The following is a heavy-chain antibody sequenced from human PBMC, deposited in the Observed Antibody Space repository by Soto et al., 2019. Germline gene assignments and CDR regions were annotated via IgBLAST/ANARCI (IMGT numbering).Heavy chain of an antibody. CDR1: GGAFTNYS. D-gene: IGHD1-1*01. CDR3: ASWSAWNPPYYHGMDV. J-gene: IGHJ6*02. CDR2: IIPLHNTS. Sequence: SVKVSCKVSGGAFTNYSLNWVRHSPGQGLEWLGGIIPLHNTSNYSEKFVGRVSVTADISSSTVYMHLSGLTSGDTATYYCASWSAWNPPYYHGMDVWGQGTTVTVSS. V-gene: IGHV1-69*08.